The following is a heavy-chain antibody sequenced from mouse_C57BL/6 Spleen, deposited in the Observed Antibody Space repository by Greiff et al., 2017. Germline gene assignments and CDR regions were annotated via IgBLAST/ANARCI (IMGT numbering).Heavy chain of an antibody. J-gene: IGHJ4*01. CDR3: ATLRLRAMDY. D-gene: IGHD3-2*02. CDR1: GYTFTDYN. CDR2: INPNNGGT. Sequence: EVQLQQSGPELVKPGASVKIPCKASGYTFTDYNMDWVKQSHGKSLEWIGDINPNNGGTIYNQKFKGKATLTVDKSSSTAYMELRSLTSEDTAVYYCATLRLRAMDYWGQGTSVTVSS. V-gene: IGHV1-18*01.